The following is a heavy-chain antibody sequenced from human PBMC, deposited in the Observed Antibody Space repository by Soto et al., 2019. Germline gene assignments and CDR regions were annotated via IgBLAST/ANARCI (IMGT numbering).Heavy chain of an antibody. J-gene: IGHJ4*02. CDR3: ARSDRRYCSGGSCAYYFDY. D-gene: IGHD2-15*01. V-gene: IGHV1-69*06. CDR2: IIPIFGTA. CDR1: GGTFSGYA. Sequence: SVKVSCKASGGTFSGYAISWVRQAPGQGLEWMGGIIPIFGTANYAQKFQGRVTITADKSTSTAYMELSSLRSEDTAVYYCARSDRRYCSGGSCAYYFDYWGQGTLVTVSS.